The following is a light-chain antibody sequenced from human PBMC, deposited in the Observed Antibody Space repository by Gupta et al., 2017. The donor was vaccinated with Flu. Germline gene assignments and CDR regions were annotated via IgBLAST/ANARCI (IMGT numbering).Light chain of an antibody. J-gene: IGKJ1*01. V-gene: IGKV1-39*01. Sequence: IQMTQSPSSLSASVADRVIITCRESQRIRSYLNWYQQKPGKATKLLIYAVSSMKSGVPSRVSGSGSGTDFNLAISSLQLEDFATYYCQQSYSTTATCGKGTTREIK. CDR2: AVS. CDR1: QRIRSY. CDR3: QQSYSTTAT.